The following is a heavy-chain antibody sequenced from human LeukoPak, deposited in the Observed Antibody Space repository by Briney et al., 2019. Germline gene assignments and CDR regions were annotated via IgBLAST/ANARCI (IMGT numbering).Heavy chain of an antibody. CDR2: IYYSGST. Sequence: SETLSLTCTVSGGSVSSGSYYWSWIRQPPGKGLEWIGYIYYSGSTNYNPSLKSRVTISVDTSKNQFSLKLSSVTAADTAVYYCARERVRDCSSTSCYYYYYYGMDVWGKGTTVTVSS. CDR1: GGSVSSGSYY. D-gene: IGHD2-2*01. V-gene: IGHV4-61*01. J-gene: IGHJ6*04. CDR3: ARERVRDCSSTSCYYYYYYGMDV.